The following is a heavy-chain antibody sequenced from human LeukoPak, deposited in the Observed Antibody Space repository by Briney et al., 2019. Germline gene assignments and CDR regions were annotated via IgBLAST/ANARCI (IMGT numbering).Heavy chain of an antibody. V-gene: IGHV3-21*01. CDR1: GFTFSSYS. D-gene: IGHD3-3*01. CDR2: ISSSSYI. J-gene: IGHJ6*02. Sequence: GGSLRLSCAASGFTFSSYSMNWVRQAPGKGLEWVSSISSSSYIYYADSVKGRFTISRDNAKNSLYLQMNSLRAEDTAVYYCARDQHDFWSGYYYYYYGMDVWGQGTTVTVSS. CDR3: ARDQHDFWSGYYYYYYGMDV.